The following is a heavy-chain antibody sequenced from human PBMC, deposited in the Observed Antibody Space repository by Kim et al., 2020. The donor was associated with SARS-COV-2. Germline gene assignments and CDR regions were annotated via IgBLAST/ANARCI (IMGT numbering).Heavy chain of an antibody. J-gene: IGHJ3*02. D-gene: IGHD3-22*01. V-gene: IGHV7-4-1*02. Sequence: AQGFTGRFVFSLDTSVSTAYLQISSLKAEDTAVYYCARSYDSSGFDAFDIWGQGTMVTVSS. CDR3: ARSYDSSGFDAFDI.